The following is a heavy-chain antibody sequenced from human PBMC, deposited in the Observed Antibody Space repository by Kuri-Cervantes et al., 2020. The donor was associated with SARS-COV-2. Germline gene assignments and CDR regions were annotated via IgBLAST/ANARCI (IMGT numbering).Heavy chain of an antibody. J-gene: IGHJ3*02. D-gene: IGHD3-10*01. CDR1: GFTFSDYY. CDR3: AKERGYGYGFDI. V-gene: IGHV3-9*03. CDR2: ISWNSNNI. Sequence: GGSLRLSCAASGFTFSDYYMSWIRQAPGKGLEWVSGISWNSNNIDYVDPVKGRFTISRDNAKNSLFLQMNSLRAEDMAMYYCAKERGYGYGFDIWGQGTMVTVSS.